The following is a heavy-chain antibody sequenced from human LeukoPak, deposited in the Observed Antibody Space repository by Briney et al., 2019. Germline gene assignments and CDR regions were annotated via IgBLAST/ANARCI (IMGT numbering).Heavy chain of an antibody. Sequence: SETLSLTCTVSGGSISSGSYYWNWIRQPAGKGLEWIGRIYSSGSTNYNPSLKSRVTISVDTSKNQFSLKLSSVTAADTAVYFCARGPYSYDSSGAFDIWGQGTMVTVSS. D-gene: IGHD3-22*01. CDR2: IYSSGST. V-gene: IGHV4-61*02. J-gene: IGHJ3*02. CDR3: ARGPYSYDSSGAFDI. CDR1: GGSISSGSYY.